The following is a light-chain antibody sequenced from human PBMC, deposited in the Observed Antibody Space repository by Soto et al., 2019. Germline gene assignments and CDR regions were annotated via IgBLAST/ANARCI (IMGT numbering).Light chain of an antibody. Sequence: DIQLTHSPSFLSASVGDIVTITCRASQGISSFLAWYQQKAPKAPELLIYGASTLQSGVPSRFSGSGSGTEFTLTISSLQPEDFATYYCQQLNTYPITFAQGTRLEIK. V-gene: IGKV1-9*01. CDR2: GAS. J-gene: IGKJ5*01. CDR1: QGISSF. CDR3: QQLNTYPIT.